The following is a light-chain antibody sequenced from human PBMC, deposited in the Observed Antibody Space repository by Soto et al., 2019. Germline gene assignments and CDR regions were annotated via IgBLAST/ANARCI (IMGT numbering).Light chain of an antibody. CDR2: GAS. CDR1: QSVSSSY. CDR3: QQHGSSPWT. J-gene: IGKJ1*01. Sequence: VMTQSQDTLSVLPGDRVTLSCLARQSVSSSYLAWYQQRPGQAPRLLIYGASIRATGIPDRFSGSGSGTDFTLTISRLEPEDFAVYFCQQHGSSPWTFGQGTKVDIK. V-gene: IGKV3-20*01.